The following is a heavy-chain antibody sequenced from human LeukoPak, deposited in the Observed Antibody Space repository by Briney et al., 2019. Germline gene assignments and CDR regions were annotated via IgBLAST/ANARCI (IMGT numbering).Heavy chain of an antibody. V-gene: IGHV3-23*01. Sequence: GGSLRLSCAASGFYFNDYAMSWVRQAPGKGLEWVSAISGSGGSTYYADSVKGRFTISRDNSKNTLYLQMNSLRAEDTAVYYCAKDFLVGAHEGSSFDYWGQGTLVTVSS. J-gene: IGHJ4*02. D-gene: IGHD1-26*01. CDR2: ISGSGGST. CDR1: GFYFNDYA. CDR3: AKDFLVGAHEGSSFDY.